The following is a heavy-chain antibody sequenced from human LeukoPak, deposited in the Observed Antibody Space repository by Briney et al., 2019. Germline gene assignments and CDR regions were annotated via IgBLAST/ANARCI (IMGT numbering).Heavy chain of an antibody. CDR2: INPNSGGR. V-gene: IGHV1-2*02. CDR1: GYTFTGYY. CDR3: ARVQDYGDYPDY. Sequence: ASVKVSCKASGYTFTGYYLHWVRQAPGQGLEWMGWINPNSGGRNYAQKFQGRGSMTRDTSISTAYMELSRLRSADTAVHYCARVQDYGDYPDYWGQGTLVTVSS. J-gene: IGHJ4*02. D-gene: IGHD4-17*01.